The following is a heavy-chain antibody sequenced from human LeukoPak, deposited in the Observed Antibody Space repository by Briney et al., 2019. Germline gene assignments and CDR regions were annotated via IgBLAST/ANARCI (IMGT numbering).Heavy chain of an antibody. J-gene: IGHJ4*02. CDR2: IRYDGRDT. CDR1: GFTFSSYG. D-gene: IGHD6-13*01. V-gene: IGHV3-30*02. CDR3: AKDRYSSSSTFTVNPFDY. Sequence: GGSLRLSCATSGFTFSSYGMNWVRQAPGKGLEGVAFIRYDGRDTYYAASVKGRFTISRDNSQNTLDLQMNSLRLEDTAMYYCAKDRYSSSSTFTVNPFDYWGQGILVTVSS.